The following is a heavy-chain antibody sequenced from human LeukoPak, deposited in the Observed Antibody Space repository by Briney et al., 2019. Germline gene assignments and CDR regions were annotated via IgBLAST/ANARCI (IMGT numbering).Heavy chain of an antibody. J-gene: IGHJ4*02. CDR3: AGYTDYVLF. CDR1: GGSISSGGYY. Sequence: PSETLSLTCTVSGGSISSGGYYWSWIRQPAGKVPEWIRSIYHSGTTFYNPSVKSRITISADTSKNHLSLSLSSVTAADTAVYYCAGYTDYVLFWGQGTLVTVSS. CDR2: IYHSGTT. D-gene: IGHD4-17*01. V-gene: IGHV4-39*02.